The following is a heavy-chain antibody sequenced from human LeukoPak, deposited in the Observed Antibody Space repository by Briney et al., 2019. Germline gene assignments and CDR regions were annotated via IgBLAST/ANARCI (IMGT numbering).Heavy chain of an antibody. V-gene: IGHV4-59*01. Sequence: SEILSLTCTVSGGSISSYYWSWIRQTPGKGLEWIGYIYYSGSTNYNPSLKSRVTISVDTSKNQFSLKLSFVTATDTAVYYCARERSSGREFDYWGQGTLVTVSS. CDR3: ARERSSGREFDY. CDR2: IYYSGST. D-gene: IGHD6-19*01. J-gene: IGHJ4*02. CDR1: GGSISSYY.